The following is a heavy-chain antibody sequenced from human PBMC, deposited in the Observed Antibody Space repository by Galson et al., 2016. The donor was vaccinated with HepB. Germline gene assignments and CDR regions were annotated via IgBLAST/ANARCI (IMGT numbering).Heavy chain of an antibody. CDR1: GFTFSSFE. J-gene: IGHJ4*02. CDR2: ISSSGSNE. Sequence: SLRLSCAASGFTFSSFEMHWVRQAPGKGLEWVSYISSSGSNEFYADSVKGRFTISRDNAKKSLYLQMSSLRAEDTGIYYCASDVWGYIDGPCDYWGQGTLVTVSS. V-gene: IGHV3-48*03. D-gene: IGHD5-18*01. CDR3: ASDVWGYIDGPCDY.